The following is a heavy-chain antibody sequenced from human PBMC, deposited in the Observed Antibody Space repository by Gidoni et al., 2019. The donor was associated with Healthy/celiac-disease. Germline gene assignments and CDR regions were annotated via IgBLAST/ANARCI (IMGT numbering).Heavy chain of an antibody. CDR2: INPNSGGT. CDR3: ASGSRSVTGIRYSYYGMDV. Sequence: QVQPVQSGAEVKKPGASVKVSCKASGYTFTGYYLHWVRQAPGQGLEWMGWINPNSGGTNYAQKFQGKFTMSSDTSISTAYMELSRLRSDDTAVYYCASGSRSVTGIRYSYYGMDVWGKGTTVTVSS. CDR1: GYTFTGYY. D-gene: IGHD1-20*01. J-gene: IGHJ6*04. V-gene: IGHV1-2*02.